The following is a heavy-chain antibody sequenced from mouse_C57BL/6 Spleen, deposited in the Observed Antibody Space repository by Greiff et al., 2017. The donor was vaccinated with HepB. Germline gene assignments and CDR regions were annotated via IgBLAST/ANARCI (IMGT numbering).Heavy chain of an antibody. CDR3: ARLDYYGSSSFDV. Sequence: DVMLVESGGGLVQPGGSLKLSCAASGFTFSDYYMYWVRQTPEKRLEWVAYISNGGGSTYYPDTVKGRFTISRDNAKNTLYLQMSRLKSEDTAMYYCARLDYYGSSSFDVWGTGTTVTVSS. CDR2: ISNGGGST. D-gene: IGHD1-1*01. V-gene: IGHV5-12*01. J-gene: IGHJ1*03. CDR1: GFTFSDYY.